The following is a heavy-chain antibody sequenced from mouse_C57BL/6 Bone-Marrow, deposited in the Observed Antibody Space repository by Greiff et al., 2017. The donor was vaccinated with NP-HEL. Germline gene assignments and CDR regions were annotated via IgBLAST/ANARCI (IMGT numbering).Heavy chain of an antibody. CDR3: APYYYAPFAY. J-gene: IGHJ3*01. CDR2: ISSGSSTI. V-gene: IGHV5-17*01. CDR1: GFTFSDYG. Sequence: DVMLVASGGGLVKPGGSLKLSCAASGFTFSDYGMHWVRQAPEKGLEWVAYISSGSSTIYYADTVKGRFTISRDNAKNTLFLQMTSLRSEDTAMYYCAPYYYAPFAYWGQGTLVTVSA. D-gene: IGHD1-1*01.